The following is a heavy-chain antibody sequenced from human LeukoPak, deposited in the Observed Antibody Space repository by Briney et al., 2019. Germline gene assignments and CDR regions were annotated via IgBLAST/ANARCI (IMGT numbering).Heavy chain of an antibody. V-gene: IGHV4-4*02. CDR2: VYHSGTT. J-gene: IGHJ4*02. CDR1: GGSITSSQHW. Sequence: PSGTLSLTCAVSGGSITSSQHWRSWARQPPGKGLEWIGEVYHSGTTNYNPSLKSRVTMSLDKSKNQFSLTLSSVTAADTAVYYCASRRSGWYYFDYWGQGTLVTVSS. CDR3: ASRRSGWYYFDY. D-gene: IGHD6-19*01.